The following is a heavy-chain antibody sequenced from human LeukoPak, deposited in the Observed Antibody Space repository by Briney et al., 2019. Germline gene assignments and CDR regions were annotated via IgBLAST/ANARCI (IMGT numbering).Heavy chain of an antibody. J-gene: IGHJ3*02. CDR2: IYHTGSN. CDR1: GGSVSSADYY. V-gene: IGHV4-61*08. Sequence: PSETLSLTCTVSGGSVSSADYYWSWIRHPPGKALEWIGYIYHTGSNNYKYSLKSRVTISLDTSKNQFSLKLSSVTAADTAVYYCARESRRQRYSRPRHDAFDIWGQGTMVTVSS. D-gene: IGHD6-13*01. CDR3: ARESRRQRYSRPRHDAFDI.